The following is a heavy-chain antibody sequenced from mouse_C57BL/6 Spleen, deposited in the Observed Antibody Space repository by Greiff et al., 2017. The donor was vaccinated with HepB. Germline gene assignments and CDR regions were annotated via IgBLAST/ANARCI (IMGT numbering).Heavy chain of an antibody. Sequence: EVQRVESGAGLVKPGGSLKLSCAASGFTFSSYAMSWVRQTPEKRLEWVAYISSGGDYIYYADTVKGRFTISRDNARNTLYLQMSSRKSEDTAMYYCTGEGVTRYWYFAVWGPGTLVTVSS. J-gene: IGHJ1*01. CDR1: GFTFSSYA. CDR3: TGEGVTRYWYFAV. D-gene: IGHD2-5*01. CDR2: ISSGGDYI. V-gene: IGHV5-9-1*02.